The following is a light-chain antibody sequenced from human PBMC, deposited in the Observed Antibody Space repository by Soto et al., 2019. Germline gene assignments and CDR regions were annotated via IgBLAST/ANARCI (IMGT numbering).Light chain of an antibody. V-gene: IGLV4-69*01. CDR2: LNSDGSH. J-gene: IGLJ3*02. CDR1: SGHSSYA. Sequence: QSVLTQSPSASASLGASVKLTCTLSSGHSSYAIAWHQQQSEKGPRYLMKLNSDGSHSKGDGIPDRFSGSSSGAERYLTISSLQSEDEADYYCQTWGTGIHVFGGGTKLTVL. CDR3: QTWGTGIHV.